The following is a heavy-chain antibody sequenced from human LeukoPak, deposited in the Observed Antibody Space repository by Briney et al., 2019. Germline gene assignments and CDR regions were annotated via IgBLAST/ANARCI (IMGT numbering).Heavy chain of an antibody. CDR1: VYTLIELS. CDR3: ASAAAVGGHSHGHDY. CDR2: FYPENGET. V-gene: IGHV1-24*01. D-gene: IGHD5-18*01. J-gene: IGHJ4*02. Sequence: GASVKVSCKLSVYTLIELSMHSVRQAPGKGLEWMGGFYPENGETIYAQKLQGRVTITEETSTDTAYMELSRLREPDTPLYVCASAAAVGGHSHGHDYWGQGTLVTVS.